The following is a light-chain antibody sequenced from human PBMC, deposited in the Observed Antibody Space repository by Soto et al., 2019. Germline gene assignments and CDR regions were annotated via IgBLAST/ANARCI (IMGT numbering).Light chain of an antibody. V-gene: IGKV4-1*01. Sequence: DIVMTQSPDSLAVSLGERATINCKSSQSVLYSSNNKNYLAWYRQKPGQPPKLIIYWASIRESGVPDRISGSGSGTDFTLTISSLQAEDVAVYYCQQYYSTPPYTFGQGTKLEI. CDR3: QQYYSTPPYT. CDR1: QSVLYSSNNKNY. CDR2: WAS. J-gene: IGKJ2*01.